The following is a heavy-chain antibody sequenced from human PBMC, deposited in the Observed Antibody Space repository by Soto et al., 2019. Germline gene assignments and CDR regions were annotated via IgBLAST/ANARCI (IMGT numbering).Heavy chain of an antibody. Sequence: EEQLVESGGGLVQPGGSLTLSCAASGFTFTDNYMEWVRQAPGKGLEWVVRSRNKAKGDTKDYAASVHGTFSVSSDLSKGSLYLQMRGLKAEGTAVYDCSSLGGGWGQGTVVTVSS. CDR1: GFTFTDNY. CDR3: SSLGGG. V-gene: IGHV3-72*01. CDR2: SRNKAKGDTK. D-gene: IGHD3-16*01. J-gene: IGHJ4*02.